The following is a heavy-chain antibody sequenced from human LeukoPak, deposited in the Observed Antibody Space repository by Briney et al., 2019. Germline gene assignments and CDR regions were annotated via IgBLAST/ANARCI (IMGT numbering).Heavy chain of an antibody. J-gene: IGHJ4*02. D-gene: IGHD6-13*01. CDR1: GFTFSSYE. V-gene: IGHV3-48*03. CDR3: ATFPIAAAAPFDY. CDR2: ISSSGSTI. Sequence: RGSLRLSCAASGFTFSSYEMNWVRQAPGKGLEWVSYISSSGSTIYYADSVKGRFTISRDNAKNSLYLQMNSLGAEDTAVYYCATFPIAAAAPFDYWGQGTLVTVSS.